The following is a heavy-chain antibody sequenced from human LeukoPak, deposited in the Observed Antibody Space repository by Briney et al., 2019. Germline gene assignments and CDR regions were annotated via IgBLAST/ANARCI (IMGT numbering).Heavy chain of an antibody. CDR3: ARVGGNCDFWSGYYLAYFDY. Sequence: SQTLSLTCAISGDSVSSNSAAWNWIRQSPSRGLEWLGRTYYRSKWYNDYAVSVKSRITINPDTSKNQFSLQLNSVTPEDTAVYYCARVGGNCDFWSGYYLAYFDYWGQGTLVTVSS. J-gene: IGHJ4*02. V-gene: IGHV6-1*01. CDR1: GDSVSSNSAA. D-gene: IGHD3-3*01. CDR2: TYYRSKWYN.